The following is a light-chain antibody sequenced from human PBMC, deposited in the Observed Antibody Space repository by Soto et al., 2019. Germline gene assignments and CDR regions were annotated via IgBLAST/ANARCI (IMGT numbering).Light chain of an antibody. J-gene: IGLJ1*01. CDR1: SSDVGGSNY. Sequence: QSALTQPASVSGSPGQSITISCTGASSDVGGSNYDSWYQQHPGKAPKLMIYDVSNRPSGVSNRFSGSKSGNTASLTISGLQAEDEADYYCGSYSSSSTLYVFGTGTKLTVL. V-gene: IGLV2-14*03. CDR2: DVS. CDR3: GSYSSSSTLYV.